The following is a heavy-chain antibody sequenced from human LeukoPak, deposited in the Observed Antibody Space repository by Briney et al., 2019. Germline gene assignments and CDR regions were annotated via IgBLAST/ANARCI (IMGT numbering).Heavy chain of an antibody. D-gene: IGHD3-9*01. CDR2: ISWNSGSI. Sequence: GRSLRLSCAASGFTFDDYAMHWVRQAPGKGLEWVSGISWNSGSIGYVDSVKGRFTISRDNAKNSLYLQMNSLRAEDTALYYCAKDLTRGGYYYYGMDVWGQGTTVTVSS. V-gene: IGHV3-9*01. CDR3: AKDLTRGGYYYYGMDV. J-gene: IGHJ6*02. CDR1: GFTFDDYA.